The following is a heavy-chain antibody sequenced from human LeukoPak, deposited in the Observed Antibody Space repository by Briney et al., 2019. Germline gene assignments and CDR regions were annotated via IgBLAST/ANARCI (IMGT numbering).Heavy chain of an antibody. J-gene: IGHJ4*02. CDR3: ARHVLGGSYDILTGYFYPPNYFDY. Sequence: SETLSLTCTVSGGSISSSSYYWGWIRQPPGKGLEWIGSIYYSGSTYYNPSLKSRVTISVDTSKTQLSLKLSAVTAPDTAVYYCARHVLGGSYDILTGYFYPPNYFDYWGQGTLVTVSS. CDR1: GGSISSSSYY. CDR2: IYYSGST. V-gene: IGHV4-39*01. D-gene: IGHD3-9*01.